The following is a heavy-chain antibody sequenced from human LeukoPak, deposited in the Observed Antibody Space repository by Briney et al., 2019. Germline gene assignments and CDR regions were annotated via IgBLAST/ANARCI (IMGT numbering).Heavy chain of an antibody. CDR2: TYYNSKLYN. Sequence: SQSLSLTCALSGDSFSSNNAAWDWIRQSPSRGLEWLGSTYYNSKLYNDSAVTVKTRITIKPDTSNNQFSLHLNSVTPEYTAVYYCARGWLRFGVDCWGQGTLVTVSS. J-gene: IGHJ4*02. CDR1: GDSFSSNNAA. CDR3: ARGWLRFGVDC. V-gene: IGHV6-1*01. D-gene: IGHD5-12*01.